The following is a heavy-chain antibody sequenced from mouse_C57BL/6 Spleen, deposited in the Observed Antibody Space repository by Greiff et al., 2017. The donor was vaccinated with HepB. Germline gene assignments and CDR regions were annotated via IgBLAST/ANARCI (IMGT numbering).Heavy chain of an antibody. CDR2: IYPGDGDT. CDR1: GYAFSSSW. Sequence: QVQLQQSGPELVKPGASVKISCKASGYAFSSSWMNWVKQRPGKGLEWIGRIYPGDGDTNYNGKFKGKATLTADKSSSTAYMQLSSLTSEDSAVYFCARTGRLSYGNYFDYWGQGTTLTVSS. J-gene: IGHJ2*01. D-gene: IGHD2-1*01. CDR3: ARTGRLSYGNYFDY. V-gene: IGHV1-82*01.